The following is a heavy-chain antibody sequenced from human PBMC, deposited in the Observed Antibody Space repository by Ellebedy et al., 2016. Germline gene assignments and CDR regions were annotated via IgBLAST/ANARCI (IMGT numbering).Heavy chain of an antibody. Sequence: GESLKISCAASGFTLNNYAMTWIRQAAGEGLEWVSAITGDTATTYYADSVKGRFTISRDNSRNTLYLEMNSLRVEDTALYYCARGGVVAGADYWGQGTLVTVSS. CDR1: GFTLNNYA. V-gene: IGHV3-23*01. CDR3: ARGGVVAGADY. CDR2: ITGDTATT. D-gene: IGHD6-19*01. J-gene: IGHJ4*02.